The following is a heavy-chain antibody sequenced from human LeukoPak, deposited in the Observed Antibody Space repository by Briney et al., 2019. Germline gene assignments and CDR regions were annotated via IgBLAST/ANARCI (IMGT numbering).Heavy chain of an antibody. CDR3: ARDGWL. V-gene: IGHV3-48*01. CDR1: GFTFSSYN. J-gene: IGHJ4*02. D-gene: IGHD5-12*01. Sequence: GGSLRLSCAASGFTFSSYNMNWVRQAPGKGLEWVSYISTSSSIMYYADSVKGRFTISRDNAKNSLCLQMSSLRAEDTAVYYCARDGWLRGQGTLVTVSS. CDR2: ISTSSSIM.